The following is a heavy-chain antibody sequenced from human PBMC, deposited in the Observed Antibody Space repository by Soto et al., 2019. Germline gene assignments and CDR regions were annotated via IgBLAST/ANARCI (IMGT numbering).Heavy chain of an antibody. V-gene: IGHV4-31*03. CDR2: IFYSGTT. D-gene: IGHD2-15*01. CDR1: GASISSGDYS. Sequence: SETLSLTCTVSGASISSGDYSWSWIRQHPGKGLEWIGYIFYSGTTYSNPSLKSRVTMSLGTSQNQFSLQLSSVTAADTAVYFCTKYRRTDAEGYSFDYWGQGALVTVSS. J-gene: IGHJ4*02. CDR3: TKYRRTDAEGYSFDY.